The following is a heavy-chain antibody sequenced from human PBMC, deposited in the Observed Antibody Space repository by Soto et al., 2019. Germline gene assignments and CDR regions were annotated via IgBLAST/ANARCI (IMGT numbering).Heavy chain of an antibody. CDR3: ARVRSSSYYYGMDV. Sequence: QVQLQESGPGLVKPSGTLSLTCAVSGGSISSSNWWSWVRQPPGKGLEWIGEIYHSGSTNYHPSLKCRVTISVDRSKNQCSLKLSSVTAADTAVYYCARVRSSSYYYGMDVWGQGTTVTVSS. J-gene: IGHJ6*02. D-gene: IGHD6-13*01. CDR1: GGSISSSNW. V-gene: IGHV4-4*02. CDR2: IYHSGST.